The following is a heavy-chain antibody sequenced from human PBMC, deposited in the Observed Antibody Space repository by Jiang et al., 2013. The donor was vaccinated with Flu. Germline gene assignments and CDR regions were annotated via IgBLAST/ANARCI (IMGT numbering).Heavy chain of an antibody. V-gene: IGHV4-59*08. CDR3: ARSPRVVVVAGRGLFDP. Sequence: GSGLVKPSETLSLTCTVSGGSISSYYWSWIRQPPGKGLEWIGYIYYSGSTNYNPSLKSRVTISVDTSKNQFSLKLSSVTAADTAVYYCARSPRVVVVAGRGLFDPWGPGEPWSPSPQ. CDR2: IYYSGST. D-gene: IGHD2-15*01. J-gene: IGHJ5*02. CDR1: GGSISSYY.